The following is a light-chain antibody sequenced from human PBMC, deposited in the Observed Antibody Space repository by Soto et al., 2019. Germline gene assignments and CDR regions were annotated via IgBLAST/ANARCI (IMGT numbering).Light chain of an antibody. CDR1: QTINNN. J-gene: IGKJ1*01. Sequence: VMTEAPAALSVSPGGRVSLSCRASQTINNNVAWYQLKDGQVPRLLIYGASTRAADVPARFSGGGSGTEFTLTISSLQSEDFAEYHCQQYNNWPQTFGQGTKVDIK. CDR2: GAS. CDR3: QQYNNWPQT. V-gene: IGKV3-15*01.